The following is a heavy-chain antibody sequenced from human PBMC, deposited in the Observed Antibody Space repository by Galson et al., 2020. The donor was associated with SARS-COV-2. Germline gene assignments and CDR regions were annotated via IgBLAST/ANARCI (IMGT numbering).Heavy chain of an antibody. CDR1: GFTFTTYA. CDR3: ARGAGAWFGELLDY. J-gene: IGHJ4*02. CDR2: INTHTGNP. V-gene: IGHV7-4-1*02. D-gene: IGHD3-10*01. Sequence: ASVKVSCKASGFTFTTYAMNWVRQAPGQGLEWMGWINTHTGNPAYAQGFTGRFVFSLDTSISTAYLQISSLKAEDTAVYYCARGAGAWFGELLDYWGQGTLVTVSS.